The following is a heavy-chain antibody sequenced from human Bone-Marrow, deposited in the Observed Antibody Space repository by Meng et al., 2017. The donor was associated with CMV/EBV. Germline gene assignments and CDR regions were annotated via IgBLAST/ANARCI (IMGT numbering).Heavy chain of an antibody. V-gene: IGHV4-39*01. D-gene: IGHD6-6*01. CDR1: GGSISSSSYY. J-gene: IGHJ6*02. CDR2: IYYSGST. Sequence: SETLSLTCTVSGGSISSSSYYWGWIRQPPGKGLEWIGSIYYSGSTYYNPSLKSRVTISVDTSKNQFSLKLSSVTAADTAVYYCARIVGYSSSSIVRYYYGMDVWGQGTTVTVSS. CDR3: ARIVGYSSSSIVRYYYGMDV.